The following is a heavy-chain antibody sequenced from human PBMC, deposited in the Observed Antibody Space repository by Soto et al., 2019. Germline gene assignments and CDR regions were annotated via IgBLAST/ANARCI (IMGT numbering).Heavy chain of an antibody. CDR3: ARVPDR. CDR1: GVSISGGGRN. Sequence: PSETLSLTCTVSGVSISGGGRNWSWIRQYPGRGLQWIGFIHYSGTSYYNPSLKSRVAMSVDTSRNQFSLRLTSVTAADTAVYYCARVPDRWGQGTLVTVSS. D-gene: IGHD2-2*01. V-gene: IGHV4-30-4*01. CDR2: IHYSGTS. J-gene: IGHJ5*02.